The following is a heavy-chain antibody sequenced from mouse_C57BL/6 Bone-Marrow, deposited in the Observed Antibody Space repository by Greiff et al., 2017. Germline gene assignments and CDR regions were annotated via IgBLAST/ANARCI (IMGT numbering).Heavy chain of an antibody. CDR3: ARSRRAMDY. CDR2: IDPSDSET. V-gene: IGHV1-52*01. J-gene: IGHJ4*01. CDR1: GYTFTSYW. Sequence: VQLQQPGAELVRPGSSVKLSCKASGYTFTSYWMHWVKQRPIQGLEWIGNIDPSDSETHYNQKFKDKATLTVDKSSSTAYMQLRSLTSEDSAVYYCARSRRAMDYWGQGTSVTVSS.